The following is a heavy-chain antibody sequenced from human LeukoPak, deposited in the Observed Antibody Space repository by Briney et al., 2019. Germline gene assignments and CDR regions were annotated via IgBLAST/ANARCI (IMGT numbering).Heavy chain of an antibody. V-gene: IGHV3-23*01. CDR3: ARQWLING. Sequence: GGSLRLTCAASGFTFSSYAMNWVRQAPGTGLEWVSSISESGGTTDYADSVKGRFTISRDNSKNTLYLQMNSLRAEDTAVYYCARQWLINGWGQGILVTVSS. CDR1: GFTFSSYA. D-gene: IGHD6-19*01. CDR2: ISESGGTT. J-gene: IGHJ4*02.